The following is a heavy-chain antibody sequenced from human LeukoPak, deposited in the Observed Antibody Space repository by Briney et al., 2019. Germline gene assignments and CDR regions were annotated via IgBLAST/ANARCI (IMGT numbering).Heavy chain of an antibody. D-gene: IGHD1-26*01. CDR3: VKSGGYGLIDY. Sequence: SETLSLTCTVSGGSISSSSYYWGWILQPPGKGLEWIGSIYYSGSTYYNPSLKSRVTISVDTSKNQFSLKLSTVTAADTAMYYCVKSGGYGLIDYWGQGTLVTVSS. CDR2: IYYSGST. CDR1: GGSISSSSYY. J-gene: IGHJ4*02. V-gene: IGHV4-39*01.